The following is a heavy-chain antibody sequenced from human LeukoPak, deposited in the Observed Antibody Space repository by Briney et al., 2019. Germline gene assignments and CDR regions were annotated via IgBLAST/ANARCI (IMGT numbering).Heavy chain of an antibody. CDR1: GFIFSSYE. CDR2: ISSSGSTI. D-gene: IGHD3-22*01. J-gene: IGHJ4*02. Sequence: GGSLRLSCAASGFIFSSYEMNWVRQAPGKGLEWVSYISSSGSTIYYADSVKGRFTISRDNAKNSLYLQMNSLRAEDTAVYYCARESVDYYDSSGYHRNFDYWGQGTLVTVSS. CDR3: ARESVDYYDSSGYHRNFDY. V-gene: IGHV3-48*03.